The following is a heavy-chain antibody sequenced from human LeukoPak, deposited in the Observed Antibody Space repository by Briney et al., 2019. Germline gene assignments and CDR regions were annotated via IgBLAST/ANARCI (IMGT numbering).Heavy chain of an antibody. V-gene: IGHV1-8*03. CDR2: MNPNSGNT. CDR3: ARVLRGTRRTPPKGAYYFDY. D-gene: IGHD1-26*01. J-gene: IGHJ4*02. CDR1: GYTFTSYD. Sequence: GASVKVSCKASGYTFTSYDINWVRQATGQGLEWMGWMNPNSGNTGYAQKFQGRVTITRNTSISTAYMELSSLRSEDTAVYYCARVLRGTRRTPPKGAYYFDYWGQGTLVTVSS.